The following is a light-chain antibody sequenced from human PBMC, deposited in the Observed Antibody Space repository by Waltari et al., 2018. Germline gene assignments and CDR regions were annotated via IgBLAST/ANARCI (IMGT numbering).Light chain of an antibody. Sequence: QSALIQPASVSGSPGQSITMSCTETNSDVGSYNLVSWYQQHPGKAPKFLIYEGSKRPSWVAFRFSGSKSGNTASLTISGLQADDEADYYCSSYAGSGSPRVFGGGTKLTVL. V-gene: IGLV2-23*01. CDR3: SSYAGSGSPRV. CDR1: NSDVGSYNL. J-gene: IGLJ3*02. CDR2: EGS.